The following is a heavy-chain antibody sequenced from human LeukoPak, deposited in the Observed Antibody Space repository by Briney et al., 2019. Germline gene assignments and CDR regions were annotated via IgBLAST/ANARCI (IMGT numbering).Heavy chain of an antibody. CDR2: INHSGST. CDR3: AIGGTWSGYYTPYYYYYMDV. Sequence: PSETLSLTCAVYGGSFSGYYWSWIRQPPGKGLEWIGEINHSGSTNYNPSLKSRVTISVDTSKNQFSLKLSSVTAADTAVYYCAIGGTWSGYYTPYYYYYMDVWGKGTTVTVSS. J-gene: IGHJ6*03. V-gene: IGHV4-34*01. CDR1: GGSFSGYY. D-gene: IGHD3-3*01.